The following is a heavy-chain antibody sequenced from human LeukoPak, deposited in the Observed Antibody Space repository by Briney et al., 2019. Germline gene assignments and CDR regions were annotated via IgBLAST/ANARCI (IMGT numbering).Heavy chain of an antibody. CDR2: IIPIFGTA. Sequence: ASVKVSCKASGGTFSSYAISWVRQAPGQGLEWMGGIIPIFGTANYAQKFQGRVTITTDESTSTAYMELSSLRSEDTAVYYCARDAPMIIVATIGGYWGQGTLVTVSS. D-gene: IGHD5-12*01. CDR3: ARDAPMIIVATIGGY. CDR1: GGTFSSYA. V-gene: IGHV1-69*05. J-gene: IGHJ4*02.